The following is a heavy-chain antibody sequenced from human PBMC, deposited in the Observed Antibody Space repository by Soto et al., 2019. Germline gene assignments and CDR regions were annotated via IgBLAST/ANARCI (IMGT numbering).Heavy chain of an antibody. CDR1: GFTFSSYW. J-gene: IGHJ4*02. CDR2: IKQDGSEK. CDR3: ARLRTVVITDYNYFDY. V-gene: IGHV3-7*03. Sequence: PGGSLRLSCAASGFTFSSYWMSWVRQAPGKGLEWVANIKQDGSEKYYVDSVKGRFTISRDNAKNSLYLQMNSLRAEDTAVYYCARLRTVVITDYNYFDYWGQGTLVTVPS. D-gene: IGHD3-22*01.